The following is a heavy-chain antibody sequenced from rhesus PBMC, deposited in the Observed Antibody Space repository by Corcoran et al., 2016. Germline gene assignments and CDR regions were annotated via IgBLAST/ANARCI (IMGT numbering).Heavy chain of an antibody. CDR1: GGSISGYYY. CDR3: ARHVVSFYYFDY. V-gene: IGHV4-143*01. CDR2: IYGNSAST. D-gene: IGHD2-39*01. J-gene: IGHJ4*01. Sequence: QVQLQESGPGLVQPSETLSLTCTVSGGSISGYYYWSWIRQPPGKGLEWIGGIYGNSASTYYNPSLKSRVTISKDTSKNQFSLKLSSVTAADTAVYYCARHVVSFYYFDYWGQGVLVTVSS.